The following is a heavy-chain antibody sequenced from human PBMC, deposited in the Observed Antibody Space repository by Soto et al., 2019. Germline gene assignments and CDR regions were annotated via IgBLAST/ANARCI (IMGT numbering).Heavy chain of an antibody. V-gene: IGHV3-21*06. D-gene: IGHD3-3*01. CDR2: IGSSSIYK. J-gene: IGHJ6*02. CDR3: VRDRSLSVLRFLADILDV. Sequence: PSETLSLTCTVSGISMNTYYWTWIRQSPGKGLEWVSSIGSSSIYKHYTDSVKGRFTVSRDNDKNLLYLEMDSLRAEDTAVYYCVRDRSLSVLRFLADILDVWGQGTTVTVSS. CDR1: GISMNTYY.